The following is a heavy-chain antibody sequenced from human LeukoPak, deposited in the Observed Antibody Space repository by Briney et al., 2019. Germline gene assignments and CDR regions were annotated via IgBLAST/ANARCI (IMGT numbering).Heavy chain of an antibody. J-gene: IGHJ4*02. V-gene: IGHV4-38-2*02. CDR3: ARGTPRGSAARPNDY. CDR2: IYYSGST. Sequence: KPSETLSLTCTVSGYSISSGYYWGWIRQPPGKGLEWIGYIYYSGSTNYNPSLKSRVTISVDTSKNQFSLKLSSVTAADTAVYYCARGTPRGSAARPNDYWGQGTLVTVSS. D-gene: IGHD6-6*01. CDR1: GYSISSGYY.